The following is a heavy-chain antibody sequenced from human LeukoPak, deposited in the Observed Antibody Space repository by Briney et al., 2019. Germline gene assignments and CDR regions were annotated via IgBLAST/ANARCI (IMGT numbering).Heavy chain of an antibody. V-gene: IGHV4-30-4*08. CDR2: IYYSGST. CDR1: GGSISSGDYY. CDR3: ARDSKTIFGVVISYWYFDL. J-gene: IGHJ2*01. D-gene: IGHD3-3*01. Sequence: PSQTLSLTCTVSGGSISSGDYYWSWIRQPPGEGLEWIGYIYYSGSTYYNPSLKSRVTISVDTSKNQFSLKLSSVTAADTAVYYCARDSKTIFGVVISYWYFDLWGRGTLVTVSS.